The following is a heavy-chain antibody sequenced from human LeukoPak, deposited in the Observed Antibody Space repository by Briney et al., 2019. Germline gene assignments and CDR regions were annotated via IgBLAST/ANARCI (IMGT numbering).Heavy chain of an antibody. D-gene: IGHD3-10*01. J-gene: IGHJ4*02. CDR3: ARSHLYYGSGIDY. CDR1: GFTFSTYD. Sequence: PGGSLRLSCAASGFTFSTYDMHWVRQGAGKGLEWVSAVGTAGDTYYSGSVKGRFTVSRENAKNSLFLQMNSLRAGDTAVYYCARSHLYYGSGIDYWGQGTLVTVSS. CDR2: VGTAGDT. V-gene: IGHV3-13*01.